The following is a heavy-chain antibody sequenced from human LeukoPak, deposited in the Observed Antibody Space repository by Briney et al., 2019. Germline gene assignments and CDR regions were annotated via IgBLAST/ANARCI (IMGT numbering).Heavy chain of an antibody. CDR3: ARTPNSRGLSFDY. V-gene: IGHV3-30-3*01. J-gene: IGHJ4*02. D-gene: IGHD2/OR15-2a*01. CDR2: ISYDGSNK. CDR1: GFTFSTYA. Sequence: GGSLRLSCAASGFTFSTYAIHWVRQAPGKGLEWVAVISYDGSNKYYADSVKGRFTISRDKAKNTLYLQMNSLRAEDTAVYYCARTPNSRGLSFDYWGQGTLVTVSS.